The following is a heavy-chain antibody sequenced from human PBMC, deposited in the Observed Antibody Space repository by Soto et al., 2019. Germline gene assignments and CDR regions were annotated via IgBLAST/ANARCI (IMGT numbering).Heavy chain of an antibody. Sequence: PGGSLRLSCAASGFTFSNYYMDWVRQAPGKGLEWVGRIRNRANSYTTEYAASVRGRFNVSRDDSEKSLYLQMGSLKAEDTAVYYCVRVQISSVPYKSPDYWGQGTLVTVSS. CDR2: IRNRANSYTT. V-gene: IGHV3-72*01. CDR3: VRVQISSVPYKSPDY. CDR1: GFTFSNYY. D-gene: IGHD6-19*01. J-gene: IGHJ4*02.